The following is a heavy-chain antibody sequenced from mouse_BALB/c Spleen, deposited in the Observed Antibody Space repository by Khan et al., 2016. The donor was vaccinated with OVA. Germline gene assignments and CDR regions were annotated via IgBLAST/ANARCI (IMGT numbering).Heavy chain of an antibody. Sequence: EVQLQESGPGLVKPSQSLSLTCTVTGYSITSDYAWNWLRQFPGNKLEWMGFISYSGNTNYNPSLKSRISITRDTSKNQFFLQLNSVTTEDTATYYCARVDGGDLDYWGQGTSLTVSS. V-gene: IGHV3-2*02. D-gene: IGHD2-3*01. CDR3: ARVDGGDLDY. J-gene: IGHJ2*02. CDR2: ISYSGNT. CDR1: GYSITSDYA.